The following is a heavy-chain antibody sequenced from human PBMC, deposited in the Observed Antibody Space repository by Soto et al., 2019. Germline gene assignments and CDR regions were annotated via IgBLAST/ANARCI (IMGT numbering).Heavy chain of an antibody. Sequence: QVQLVQSGGEVKRPGASVKVSCKTSGYTLPNYGITWVRQAPGQPLEWLGWISLYSDGTNYAQKFQGRVSMTTDTSTTTAYMELRSLRSDDTAVYYCARVVPGAEAWFGPWGQGTLVTVSS. CDR1: GYTLPNYG. CDR3: ARVVPGAEAWFGP. CDR2: ISLYSDGT. J-gene: IGHJ5*02. D-gene: IGHD2-2*01. V-gene: IGHV1-18*01.